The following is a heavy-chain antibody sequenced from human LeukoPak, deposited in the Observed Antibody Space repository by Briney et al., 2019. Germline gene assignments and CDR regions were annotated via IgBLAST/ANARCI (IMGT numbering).Heavy chain of an antibody. CDR1: GFTFSSYS. Sequence: GGSLRLSCAASGFTFSSYSMNWVRQAPGKGLEWVSFISSSSRYTYYADSVKGRFTISRDNAKNSLYLQMNSLRVEDTAVYCCARDNGWGRYYFDSWGQGTLATVSS. CDR2: ISSSSRYT. CDR3: ARDNGWGRYYFDS. D-gene: IGHD6-19*01. V-gene: IGHV3-21*01. J-gene: IGHJ4*02.